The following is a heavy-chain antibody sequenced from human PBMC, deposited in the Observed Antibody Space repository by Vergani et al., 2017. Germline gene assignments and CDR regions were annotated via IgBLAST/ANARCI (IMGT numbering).Heavy chain of an antibody. CDR1: GYSFSSYD. J-gene: IGHJ4*02. Sequence: QVQLVQSGAEVKKPGASVKVSCRASGYSFSSYDISWVRQATGQGLEWMGWMNPNSGTTGYAQKFQGRVTMTRNTSINTAYMELSRLSFEDTAVYYCARGYCTNSMCRGKVDSWGQGTLVTVSS. V-gene: IGHV1-8*01. D-gene: IGHD2-8*01. CDR3: ARGYCTNSMCRGKVDS. CDR2: MNPNSGTT.